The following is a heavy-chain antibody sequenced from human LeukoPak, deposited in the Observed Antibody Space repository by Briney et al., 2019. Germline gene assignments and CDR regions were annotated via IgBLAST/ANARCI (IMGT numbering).Heavy chain of an antibody. Sequence: GRSLRLSCAASGFTFSSYGMHWVRQAPGKGLEWVAVISYDGSNKYYADSVKGRFTISRDNSKNTLYLQMNSLRAEDTAVYYCAKARHAYCGGDCYNYYFDYWGQGTLVTVSS. V-gene: IGHV3-30*18. D-gene: IGHD2-21*02. CDR3: AKARHAYCGGDCYNYYFDY. J-gene: IGHJ4*02. CDR1: GFTFSSYG. CDR2: ISYDGSNK.